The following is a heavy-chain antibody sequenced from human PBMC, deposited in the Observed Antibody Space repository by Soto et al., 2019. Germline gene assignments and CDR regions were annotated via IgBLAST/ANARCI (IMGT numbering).Heavy chain of an antibody. Sequence: GGSLRLSCAASGFNFKKYWMHWVRQAPGKGLEWVSRISDAGSTTTYADSVKGRFTISRDNAKNTLFLQMNSLRAEDAAVYSCHSSGLIPPNVGLDYWGRGTQVTVSS. D-gene: IGHD3-16*01. CDR1: GFNFKKYW. J-gene: IGHJ4*02. V-gene: IGHV3-74*01. CDR2: ISDAGSTT. CDR3: HSSGLIPPNVGLDY.